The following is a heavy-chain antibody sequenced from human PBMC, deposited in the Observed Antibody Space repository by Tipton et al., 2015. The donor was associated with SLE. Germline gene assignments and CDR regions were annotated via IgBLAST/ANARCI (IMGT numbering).Heavy chain of an antibody. V-gene: IGHV3-74*01. Sequence: SLRLSCEASGFTFSTYWMHWVRQAPGKGLVWVSRIYSDGSSTNYADSVKGRFTISRDNAKHTLYLQMNSLRVEDTAVYYCAKDKVTVYYYGMDVWGQGTTVTVS. CDR3: AKDKVTVYYYGMDV. D-gene: IGHD4-23*01. CDR2: IYSDGSST. CDR1: GFTFSTYW. J-gene: IGHJ6*02.